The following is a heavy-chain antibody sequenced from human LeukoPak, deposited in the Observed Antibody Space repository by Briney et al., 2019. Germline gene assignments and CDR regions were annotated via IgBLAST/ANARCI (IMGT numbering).Heavy chain of an antibody. CDR1: GYTFTSYD. J-gene: IGHJ4*02. CDR2: MNPNSGNT. Sequence: ASVKVSCNASGYTFTSYDINWVRQATGQGLEWMGWMNPNSGNTGYAQKFQGRVTMTRNTSISTAYMELSSLRSEDTAVYYCARVVVGATIPHYWGQGTLVTVSS. CDR3: ARVVVGATIPHY. D-gene: IGHD1-26*01. V-gene: IGHV1-8*01.